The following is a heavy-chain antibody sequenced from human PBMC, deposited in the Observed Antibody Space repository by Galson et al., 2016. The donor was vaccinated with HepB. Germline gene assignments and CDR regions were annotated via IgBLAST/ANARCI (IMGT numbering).Heavy chain of an antibody. D-gene: IGHD3-9*01. CDR1: NGSISNGDYY. V-gene: IGHV4-30-4*01. J-gene: IGHJ5*02. Sequence: TLSLTCTVSNGSISNGDYYWSWLRQPPGKGLEWIGYIFYSGGTYYNPSLKSRLTISVDTSKNQFSLKLSSVTAADTAVYYCARGQEASYEILTGYWRANWFDPWGQGTLVTVSS. CDR2: IFYSGGT. CDR3: ARGQEASYEILTGYWRANWFDP.